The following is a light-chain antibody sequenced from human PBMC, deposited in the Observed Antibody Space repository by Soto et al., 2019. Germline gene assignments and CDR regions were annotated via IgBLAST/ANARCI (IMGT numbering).Light chain of an antibody. V-gene: IGKV1D-16*01. CDR3: KHYNSYSEA. CDR1: QDLDRW. Sequence: DIQMNQSPSSLSASVGDRVTITCRASQDLDRWLAWYQQKPGEAHKVVIFAAYSLQSGLPSRFSGGGSGTEFTLTISSLQPDDFATYYCKHYNSYSEAFGQGTKVDIK. J-gene: IGKJ1*01. CDR2: AAY.